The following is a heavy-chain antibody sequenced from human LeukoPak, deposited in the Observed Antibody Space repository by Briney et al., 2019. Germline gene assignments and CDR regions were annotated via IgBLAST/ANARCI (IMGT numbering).Heavy chain of an antibody. D-gene: IGHD4-23*01. CDR2: ISSSGSDI. CDR1: GFNFSRHT. V-gene: IGHV3-21*05. Sequence: GGSLRLSCAASGFNFSRHTMNWVRQAPGKGLEWVSYISSSGSDIYYADSVKGRFTISRDNAKNSLYLHMYSLRAEDTAVYYCARDYGGSSPSDYWGQGTLVTVSS. CDR3: ARDYGGSSPSDY. J-gene: IGHJ4*02.